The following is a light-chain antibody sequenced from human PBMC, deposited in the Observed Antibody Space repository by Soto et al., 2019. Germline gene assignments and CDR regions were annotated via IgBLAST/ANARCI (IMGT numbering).Light chain of an antibody. Sequence: EIVMTQSPATLSVSPGERATLSCRASQSVSSDLAWYHQKPGQAPRLLIYGASTRATGIPARFSGSGSGTEFTLTIHSLQSEDFAVYYSQQYNNWPRTFGQGTKVDIK. CDR2: GAS. V-gene: IGKV3-15*01. CDR3: QQYNNWPRT. J-gene: IGKJ1*01. CDR1: QSVSSD.